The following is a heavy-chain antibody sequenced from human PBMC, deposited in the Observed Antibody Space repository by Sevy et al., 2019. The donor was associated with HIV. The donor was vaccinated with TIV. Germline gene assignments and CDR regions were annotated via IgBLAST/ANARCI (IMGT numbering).Heavy chain of an antibody. D-gene: IGHD3-10*01. CDR3: ARGGSDAFDF. J-gene: IGHJ3*01. V-gene: IGHV3-13*01. Sequence: GGSLRLSCAVSGFNLRTYDMHWVRQAPGKGLEWVSAIGTAGDTSYPASVKGRFTISRENARNSLHLQMNNLGVGDTAMYFCARGGSDAFDFWGRGAMVTVS. CDR1: GFNLRTYD. CDR2: IGTAGDT.